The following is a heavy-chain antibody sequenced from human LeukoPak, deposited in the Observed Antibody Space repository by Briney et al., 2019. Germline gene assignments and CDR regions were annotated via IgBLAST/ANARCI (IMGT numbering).Heavy chain of an antibody. CDR3: ARVVYDFWSGYYDRGYFDY. J-gene: IGHJ4*02. D-gene: IGHD3-3*01. V-gene: IGHV1-69*13. CDR2: IIPIFGTA. CDR1: GGTFSSYA. Sequence: ASVKVSCKASGGTFSSYAISWVRQAPGQGLEWMGGIIPIFGTANYAQKFQGRVTITADESTSTAYMELSSLRSEDTAVYYCARVVYDFWSGYYDRGYFDYWGQGTLVTVSS.